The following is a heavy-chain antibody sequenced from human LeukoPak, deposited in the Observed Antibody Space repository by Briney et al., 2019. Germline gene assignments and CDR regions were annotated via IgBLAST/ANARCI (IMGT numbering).Heavy chain of an antibody. CDR1: GFTFSYYW. V-gene: IGHV3-7*01. CDR3: ARDVVLDY. D-gene: IGHD2-21*01. CDR2: IKQDGREI. J-gene: IGHJ4*02. Sequence: GGSLRLSCEASGFTFSYYWMNWVRQAPGKGLEWVANIKQDGREIYYADSVKGRFSISRDNAQTSLYLQMNSLRAEDTAVYYCARDVVLDYWGQGTLVSVSS.